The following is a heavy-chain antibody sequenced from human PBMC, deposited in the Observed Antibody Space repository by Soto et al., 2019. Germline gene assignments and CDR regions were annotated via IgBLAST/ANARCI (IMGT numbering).Heavy chain of an antibody. D-gene: IGHD2-8*01. V-gene: IGHV4-39*01. Sequence: QLQLQQSGPRVVKPSEALSLTCTVSGISINSTNYYWGWIRQPPGKGLEWIGSILYSGPTYFNPSLKRRVSLSVDTSKSPHSLKFTSLTPTDTSLYYCARHWHKKTLMLTGYGLDVWGQATTVTASS. CDR3: ARHWHKKTLMLTGYGLDV. J-gene: IGHJ6*02. CDR2: ILYSGPT. CDR1: GISINSTNYY.